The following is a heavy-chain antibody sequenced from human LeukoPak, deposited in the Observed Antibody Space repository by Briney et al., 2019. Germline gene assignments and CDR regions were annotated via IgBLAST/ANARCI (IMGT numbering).Heavy chain of an antibody. D-gene: IGHD2-15*01. V-gene: IGHV4-59*01. CDR2: IYYSGST. J-gene: IGHJ5*02. CDR3: ARVGVNCSGGSCYSWFDP. CDR1: GGSLSSYY. Sequence: SETLSLTCTVSGGSLSSYYWSWIRQPPGKGLEWIGYIYYSGSTNYNPSLKSRVTISVDTSKNQFSLKLSSVTAADTAVYSCARVGVNCSGGSCYSWFDPWGQGTLVTVSS.